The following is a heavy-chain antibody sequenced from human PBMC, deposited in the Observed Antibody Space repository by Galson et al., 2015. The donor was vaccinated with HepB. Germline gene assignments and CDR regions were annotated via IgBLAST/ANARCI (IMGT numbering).Heavy chain of an antibody. J-gene: IGHJ5*02. V-gene: IGHV1-69*13. D-gene: IGHD3-3*01. CDR1: GGTFSSYA. CDR2: IIPIFGTA. Sequence: SVKVSCKASGGTFSSYAISWVRQAPGQGLEWMGGIIPIFGTANYAQKFQGRVTITADESTSTAYMELSSLRSEDTAVYYCARHNYDLNWFDPWGQGTLVTVSS. CDR3: ARHNYDLNWFDP.